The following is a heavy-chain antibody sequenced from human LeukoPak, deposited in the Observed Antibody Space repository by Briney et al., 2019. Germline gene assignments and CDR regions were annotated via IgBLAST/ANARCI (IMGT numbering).Heavy chain of an antibody. CDR3: ARTPGSSWYRDYYYYYYMDV. J-gene: IGHJ6*03. V-gene: IGHV4-4*07. Sequence: SETLSLTCTVSGGSISSYYWSWIRQPAGKGLEWIGRIYTSGSTNYNPSLKSRVTMSVDTSKNQFSLKLSSVTAADTAVYYCARTPGSSWYRDYYYYYYMDVWGKGTTVTVSS. CDR2: IYTSGST. D-gene: IGHD6-13*01. CDR1: GGSISSYY.